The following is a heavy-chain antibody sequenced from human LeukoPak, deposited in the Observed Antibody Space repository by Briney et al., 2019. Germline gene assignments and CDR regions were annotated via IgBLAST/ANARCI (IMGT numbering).Heavy chain of an antibody. CDR1: GYTFTGYY. D-gene: IGHD3-3*01. Sequence: ASVKVSCKASGYTFTGYYMHWVRQAPGQGLEWMGWINPNSGGTNYAQKFQGRVTMTRDTSISTAYMELSRLRSDDTAVYYCARSKHYDDAFDIWGQGTMVTVSS. CDR2: INPNSGGT. CDR3: ARSKHYDDAFDI. V-gene: IGHV1-2*02. J-gene: IGHJ3*02.